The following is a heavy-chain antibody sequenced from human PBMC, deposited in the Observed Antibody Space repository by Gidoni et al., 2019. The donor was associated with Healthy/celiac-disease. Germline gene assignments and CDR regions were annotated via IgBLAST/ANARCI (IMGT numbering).Heavy chain of an antibody. CDR1: GFTFVAHA. D-gene: IGHD2-2*01. CDR2: IRWNSGSI. Sequence: EVQLLESGGGLVQPGGSLGLSWAASGFTFVAHALHWVRHAPGKGLEWVSGIRWNSGSIGHAASVKGRFTISRDNDKNSLYMQMNSLRAEETALEYCAKGAGYCSSTSCLNCYMDVWGKGTTVTVSS. J-gene: IGHJ6*03. CDR3: AKGAGYCSSTSCLNCYMDV. V-gene: IGHV3-9*01.